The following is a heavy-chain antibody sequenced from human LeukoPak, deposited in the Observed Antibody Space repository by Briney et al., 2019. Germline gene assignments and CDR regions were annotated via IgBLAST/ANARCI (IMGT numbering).Heavy chain of an antibody. CDR3: AKDTDASIAH. Sequence: GGSLRLSCAASGFTFSSYAMSWVRQAPGKGLEWVSLISWDGGSTYYADSVKGRFTISRDNSKNSLYLQMNSLRTEDTALYYCAKDTDASIAHWGQGTLVTVSS. CDR1: GFTFSSYA. CDR2: ISWDGGST. V-gene: IGHV3-43*02. D-gene: IGHD6-6*01. J-gene: IGHJ1*01.